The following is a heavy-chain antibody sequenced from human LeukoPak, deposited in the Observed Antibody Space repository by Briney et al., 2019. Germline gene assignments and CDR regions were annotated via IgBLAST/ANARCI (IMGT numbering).Heavy chain of an antibody. V-gene: IGHV1-69*13. CDR3: ATGEPKPYYDFWSGYPNYGMDV. D-gene: IGHD3-3*01. CDR1: GGTFSSYA. J-gene: IGHJ6*02. Sequence: ASVKASCKASGGTFSSYAISWVRQAPGQGLEWMGGIIPIFGTANYAQKFQGRVTITADESTSTAYMELSSLRSEDTAVYYCATGEPKPYYDFWSGYPNYGMDVWGQGTTVTVSS. CDR2: IIPIFGTA.